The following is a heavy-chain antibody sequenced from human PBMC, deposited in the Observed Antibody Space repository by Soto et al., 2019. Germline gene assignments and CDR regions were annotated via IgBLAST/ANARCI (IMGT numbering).Heavy chain of an antibody. J-gene: IGHJ5*02. CDR3: AKEVPVSLRRQYNWFDP. V-gene: IGHV3-23*01. CDR2: ISGSGGST. D-gene: IGHD2-8*01. CDR1: GFTFSSYA. Sequence: PGGSLRLSCAASGFTFSSYAMSWVRQAPGKGLEWVSTISGSGGSTYYADSVKDRFTISRDNSKNTLYLQMNSLRAEDTAVYYCAKEVPVSLRRQYNWFDPWGQGTLVTVSS.